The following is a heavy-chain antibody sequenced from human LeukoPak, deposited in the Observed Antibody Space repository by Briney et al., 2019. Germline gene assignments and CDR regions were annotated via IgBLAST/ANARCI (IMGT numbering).Heavy chain of an antibody. CDR1: GYTFTTYD. J-gene: IGHJ4*02. D-gene: IGHD1-1*01. CDR3: ARGMTGATFPRGASDY. V-gene: IGHV1-8*03. Sequence: GASVKVSCKASGYTFTTYDINWVRQATGQGLEWLGWMNPNSGDSGYAQKFQGRVTITRDTSISTAYMELSSLRSDDTVVYYCARGMTGATFPRGASDYWGQGTPVTVSS. CDR2: MNPNSGDS.